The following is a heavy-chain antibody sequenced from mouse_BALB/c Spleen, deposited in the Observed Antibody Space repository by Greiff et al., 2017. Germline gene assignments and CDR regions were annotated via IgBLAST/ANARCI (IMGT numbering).Heavy chain of an antibody. D-gene: IGHD2-14*01. V-gene: IGHV2-9*02. CDR2: IWAGGST. J-gene: IGHJ4*01. CDR3: ARAYRYDERGAMDY. Sequence: VMLVESGPGLVAPSQSLSITCTVSGFSLTSYGVHWVRQPPGKGLEWLGVIWAGGSTNYNSALMSRLSISKDNSKSQVFLKMNSLQTDDTAMYYCARAYRYDERGAMDYWGQGTSVTVSS. CDR1: GFSLTSYG.